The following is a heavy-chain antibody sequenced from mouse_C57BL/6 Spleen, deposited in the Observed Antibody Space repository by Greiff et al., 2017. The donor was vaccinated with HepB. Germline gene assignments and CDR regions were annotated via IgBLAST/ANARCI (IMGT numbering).Heavy chain of an antibody. D-gene: IGHD1-1*01. V-gene: IGHV1-15*01. CDR2: IDPETGGT. CDR1: GYTFTDYE. Sequence: VQLQQSGAELVRPGASVTLSCKASGYTFTDYEMHWVKQTPVHGLEWIGAIDPETGGTAYNQKFKGKAILTADKSSSTAYMELRSLTSEDSAVYYCTRESGITTVVYFDYWGQGTTLTVSS. CDR3: TRESGITTVVYFDY. J-gene: IGHJ2*01.